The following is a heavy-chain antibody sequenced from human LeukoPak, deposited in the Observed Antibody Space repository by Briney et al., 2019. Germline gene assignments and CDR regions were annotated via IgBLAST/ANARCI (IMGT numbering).Heavy chain of an antibody. J-gene: IGHJ4*02. CDR2: ISGDGGST. CDR1: GFTFDDYA. V-gene: IGHV3-43*02. CDR3: ARRTRSSESHSFDY. Sequence: AGGSLRLSCAASGFTFDDYAMHWVRQAPGKGLEWVSLISGDGGSTYYADSVKGRFTISRDNAKNSLFLQMNSLRDEDTAVYYCARRTRSSESHSFDYWGQGTLVTVSS. D-gene: IGHD3-10*01.